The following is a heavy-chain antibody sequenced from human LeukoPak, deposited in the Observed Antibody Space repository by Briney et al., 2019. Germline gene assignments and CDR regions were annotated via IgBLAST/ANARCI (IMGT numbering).Heavy chain of an antibody. D-gene: IGHD3-10*01. Sequence: SVKVSCKASGGTFSSYAISWVRQAPGQGLEWMGGIIPIFGTADYAQKFQGRVTITADKSTSTAYMELSSLRSEDTAVYYCAREGGHGGYLDYWGQGTLVTVSS. V-gene: IGHV1-69*06. CDR1: GGTFSSYA. CDR2: IIPIFGTA. J-gene: IGHJ4*02. CDR3: AREGGHGGYLDY.